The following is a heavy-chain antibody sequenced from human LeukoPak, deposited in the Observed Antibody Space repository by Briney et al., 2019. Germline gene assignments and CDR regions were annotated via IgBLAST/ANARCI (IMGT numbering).Heavy chain of an antibody. V-gene: IGHV4-34*01. CDR1: GGSFSGYY. Sequence: PSETLSLTCAVYGGSFSGYYWSWIRQPPGKGLEWIGEINHSGSTNYNPSLKSRVTISVDTSKNQFSLKLSSVTAADTAVYYCARPGMTTVTTGWFDPWGQGTLVTVSS. D-gene: IGHD4-17*01. CDR2: INHSGST. CDR3: ARPGMTTVTTGWFDP. J-gene: IGHJ5*02.